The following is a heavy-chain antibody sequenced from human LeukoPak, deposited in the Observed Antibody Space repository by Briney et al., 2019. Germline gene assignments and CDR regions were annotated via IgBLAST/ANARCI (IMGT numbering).Heavy chain of an antibody. CDR1: GYTFTSYG. CDR2: ISAYNGNT. V-gene: IGHV1-18*04. J-gene: IGHJ5*02. Sequence: GASVKVSCKASGYTFTSYGISWVRQAPGQGLEWVGWISAYNGNTNYAQKLQGRVTMTTDTSTSTAYMELRSLRSDDTAVYYCAREGPRYCSGGSCIRPNWFDPWGQGTLVTVSS. CDR3: AREGPRYCSGGSCIRPNWFDP. D-gene: IGHD2-15*01.